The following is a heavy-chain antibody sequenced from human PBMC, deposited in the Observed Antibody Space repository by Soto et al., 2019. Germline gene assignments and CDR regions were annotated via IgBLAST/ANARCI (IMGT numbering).Heavy chain of an antibody. J-gene: IGHJ4*02. CDR3: AKEGYYDSSGYHSDRYYFDY. CDR1: GFTFSTYA. D-gene: IGHD3-22*01. CDR2: ISGRGGST. V-gene: IGHV3-23*01. Sequence: EVQPLESGGALVKPGGSLRLSFAASGFTFSTYAMSWVRQAPGKGRGWVPAISGRGGSTYYADSVKGRFTIARDNSKNTLYLQMNSLRAEDTAVYYCAKEGYYDSSGYHSDRYYFDYWGQGTLVTVSS.